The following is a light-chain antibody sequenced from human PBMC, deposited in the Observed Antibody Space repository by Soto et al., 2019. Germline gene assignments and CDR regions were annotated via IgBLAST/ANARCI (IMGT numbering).Light chain of an antibody. CDR2: DVS. CDR1: SSDVGDYKS. J-gene: IGLJ1*01. V-gene: IGLV2-11*01. CDR3: CSYAGSYTYV. Sequence: QSVLTQPRSVSGSPGQSVTISCTGISSDVGDYKSVSWYQQHTGKAPKLMIYDVSKRPSGVPDRFSGSKSGNTASLTISGLQAEYEADYYFCSYAGSYTYVFGTGTKLTVL.